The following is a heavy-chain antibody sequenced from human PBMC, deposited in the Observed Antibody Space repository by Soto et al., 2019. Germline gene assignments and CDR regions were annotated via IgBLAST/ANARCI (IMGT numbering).Heavy chain of an antibody. CDR1: GGFISSGGYL. Sequence: SQTLSLTCSLSGGFISSGGYLWSWIRQLPGKRLKWIEYIYSSRSTYYKPPLTCRVAISVDTSKNQFSLKLSSVTAADTAVYYCANVRRHGHFWCWGQGTRVTASS. CDR2: IYSSRST. D-gene: IGHD3-3*01. CDR3: ANVRRHGHFWC. J-gene: IGHJ4*02. V-gene: IGHV4-31*03.